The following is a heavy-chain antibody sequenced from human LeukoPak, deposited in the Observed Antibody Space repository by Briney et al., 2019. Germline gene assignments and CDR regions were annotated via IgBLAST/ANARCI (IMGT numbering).Heavy chain of an antibody. CDR1: GGSISSYY. CDR3: ARDGSRYDFWSGYRDYYMDV. J-gene: IGHJ6*03. D-gene: IGHD3-3*01. Sequence: SETLSLTCTVSGGSISSYYWSWIRQPAPGGLQWIVRIYTSGSNNYNPSLKSRVTMSVDTSKNQFSLKLSSVTAADTAVYYCARDGSRYDFWSGYRDYYMDVWGKGTTVTVSS. V-gene: IGHV4-4*07. CDR2: IYTSGSN.